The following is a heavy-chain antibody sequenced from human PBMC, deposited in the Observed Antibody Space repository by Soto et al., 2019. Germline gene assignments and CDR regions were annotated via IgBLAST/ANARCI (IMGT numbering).Heavy chain of an antibody. CDR2: ISTSSSYI. D-gene: IGHD3-22*01. CDR1: GFTFSSYS. Sequence: EVQLVESGGGLVKPGGSLRLSCAASGFTFSSYSMNWVRQAPGTGLEWVSSISTSSSYIYYADSVKGRFTISRDNAKNSLYLQMNRLRAEDTAVYYCARDVYYYDSSAYWAYWGQGTLVTVSS. CDR3: ARDVYYYDSSAYWAY. J-gene: IGHJ4*02. V-gene: IGHV3-21*01.